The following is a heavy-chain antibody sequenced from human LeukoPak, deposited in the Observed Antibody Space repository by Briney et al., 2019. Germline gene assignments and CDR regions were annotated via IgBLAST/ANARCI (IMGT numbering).Heavy chain of an antibody. D-gene: IGHD6-13*01. CDR2: FDPEDGET. J-gene: IGHJ4*02. CDR3: ATAPSGSWSSSWVDY. V-gene: IGHV1-24*01. Sequence: VASVKVSCKVSGYTLTELSMHWVRQAPGKGLEWMGGFDPEDGETIYAQKFQGRVTMTEDTSTDTAYMELSSLRSGDTAVYYCATAPSGSWSSSWVDYWGQGTLVTVSS. CDR1: GYTLTELS.